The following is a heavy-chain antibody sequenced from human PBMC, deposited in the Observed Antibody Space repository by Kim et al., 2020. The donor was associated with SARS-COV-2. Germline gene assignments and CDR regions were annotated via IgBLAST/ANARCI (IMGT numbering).Heavy chain of an antibody. Sequence: GGSLRLSCAASGYLFSAYWMHWVRQVPGKGLVWVSLINEDGSITNNADSVKGRFTISRDNAKNTLYLQMNSLRAEDTALYFCTRDIGGRYAYLGQGTLVT. D-gene: IGHD1-26*01. CDR3: TRDIGGRYAY. J-gene: IGHJ4*02. CDR2: INEDGSIT. V-gene: IGHV3-74*01. CDR1: GYLFSAYW.